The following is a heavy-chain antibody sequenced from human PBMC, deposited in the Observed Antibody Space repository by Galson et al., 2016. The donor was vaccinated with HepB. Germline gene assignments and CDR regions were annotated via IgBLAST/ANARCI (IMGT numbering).Heavy chain of an antibody. CDR3: AGRGARSWSGGSCYECDY. CDR2: IIPIFGKA. CDR1: GGTFSYYA. D-gene: IGHD2-15*01. V-gene: IGHV1-69*13. Sequence: SVKVSCKASGGTFSYYAISWVRRAPGQGLEWMGGIIPIFGKADYAQKFQGRVTITADDSTSTAYMELSSLRSEDTAVYYCAGRGARSWSGGSCYECDYWGQGTLVTVSS. J-gene: IGHJ4*02.